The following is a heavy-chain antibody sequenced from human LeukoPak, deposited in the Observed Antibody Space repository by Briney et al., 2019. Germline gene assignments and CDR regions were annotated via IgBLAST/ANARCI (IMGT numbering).Heavy chain of an antibody. D-gene: IGHD6-19*01. V-gene: IGHV3-48*03. CDR2: ISGSGSTI. J-gene: IGHJ4*02. CDR1: GLTFSFYE. CDR3: ARDSSGSSD. Sequence: TGGSLRLSCAASGLTFSFYEMNWVRQAPGKGLEWVSYISGSGSTIYYADSVKGRFTISRDNAKNSLYLQMNSLRAEDTAVYYCARDSSGSSDWGQGTLVTVSS.